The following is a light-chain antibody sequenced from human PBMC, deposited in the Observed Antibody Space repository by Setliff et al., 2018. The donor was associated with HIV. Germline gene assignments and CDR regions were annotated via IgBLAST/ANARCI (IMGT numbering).Light chain of an antibody. CDR1: TGAVTSGHY. CDR2: DTR. J-gene: IGLJ3*02. CDR3: LLSYYGTRV. V-gene: IGLV7-46*01. Sequence: VVTQEPSLTVSPGGTVTLTCGSSTGAVTSGHYPYWFQQKPGQAPRTLIYDTRNKHSWTPARFSGSLLGGKAALTLSGAQPADEAEYYCLLSYYGTRVFGGGTKVTVL.